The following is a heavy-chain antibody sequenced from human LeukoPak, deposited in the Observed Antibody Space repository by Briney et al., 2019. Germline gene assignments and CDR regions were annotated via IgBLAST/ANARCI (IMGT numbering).Heavy chain of an antibody. CDR2: MNPNSGNT. CDR3: ALYYDSSPGYFDY. CDR1: GYTSTSYD. D-gene: IGHD3-22*01. J-gene: IGHJ4*02. Sequence: ASVKVSCKASGYTSTSYDINWVRQATGQGLEWMGWMNPNSGNTGYAQKFQGRVTMTRNTSISTAYMELSSLRSEDTAVYYCALYYDSSPGYFDYWGQGTLVTVSS. V-gene: IGHV1-8*01.